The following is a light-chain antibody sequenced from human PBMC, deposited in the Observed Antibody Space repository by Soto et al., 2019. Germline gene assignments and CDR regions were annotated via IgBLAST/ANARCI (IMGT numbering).Light chain of an antibody. Sequence: EIVLTQSPGTLSLSPGERATLTCRASQSVSSSYLGWYQQKLGQAPRLLIYGASSRATGIPDRFSGSGSGTDFTLTISRLEPEDFAFYYCQQYGSSPQTFGQGTKVELK. CDR2: GAS. J-gene: IGKJ1*01. V-gene: IGKV3-20*01. CDR1: QSVSSSY. CDR3: QQYGSSPQT.